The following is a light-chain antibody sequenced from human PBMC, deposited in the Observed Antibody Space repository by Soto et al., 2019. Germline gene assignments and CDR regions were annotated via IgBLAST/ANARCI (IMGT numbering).Light chain of an antibody. Sequence: DIVMTQSPDSLAVSLGERATINCKSSQSVLYSSNNKNYSAWYQQKPGQPPKLLIYWASTRESGVTDRCSGSGSETDFPLTISSLQAEDEAVYYCQQYYSTPISFGQGTRLEIK. CDR3: QQYYSTPIS. CDR2: WAS. J-gene: IGKJ5*01. V-gene: IGKV4-1*01. CDR1: QSVLYSSNNKNY.